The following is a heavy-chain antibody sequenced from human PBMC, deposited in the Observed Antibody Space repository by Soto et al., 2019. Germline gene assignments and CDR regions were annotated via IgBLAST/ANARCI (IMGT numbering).Heavy chain of an antibody. J-gene: IGHJ6*02. D-gene: IGHD5-12*01. CDR3: ARRRGFPYYYGMDV. CDR2: IYYSGST. CDR1: GGSISSGGYY. Sequence: SETLSLTCTVSGGSISSGGYYWSWIRQHPGKGLEWIGYIYYSGSTYYNPSLKSRLTISVDTSKNQFSLKLSSVTAADTAVYYCARRRGFPYYYGMDVWGQGTTVTVSS. V-gene: IGHV4-31*03.